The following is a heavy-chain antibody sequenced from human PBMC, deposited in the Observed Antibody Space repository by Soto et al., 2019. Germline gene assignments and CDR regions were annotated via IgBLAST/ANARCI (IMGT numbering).Heavy chain of an antibody. D-gene: IGHD2-2*01. CDR2: IKQEGSGR. CDR1: GFTFSNYW. Sequence: GGSLRLSCAVSGFTFSNYWMSWVRQAPGKGLEWVANIKQEGSGRYYVDSVKGRFTISRDNTKNSLFLQMQSLRAEDTAVYYCVRSGGSLLGPAAAYWGQGTLVTVSS. CDR3: VRSGGSLLGPAAAY. J-gene: IGHJ4*02. V-gene: IGHV3-7*01.